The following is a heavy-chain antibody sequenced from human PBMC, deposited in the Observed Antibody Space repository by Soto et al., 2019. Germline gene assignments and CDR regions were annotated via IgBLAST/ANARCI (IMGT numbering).Heavy chain of an antibody. Sequence: PGGSLRLSCAASGFTFSSYAMSWVRQAPGKGLEWVSAISGSGGSTYYADSVKGRFTISRDNSKNTLYLQMNSLRAEDTAVYYCAKYVLLWFGELLAPNDYWGQGTLVTVSS. CDR1: GFTFSSYA. CDR2: ISGSGGST. V-gene: IGHV3-23*01. J-gene: IGHJ4*02. D-gene: IGHD3-10*01. CDR3: AKYVLLWFGELLAPNDY.